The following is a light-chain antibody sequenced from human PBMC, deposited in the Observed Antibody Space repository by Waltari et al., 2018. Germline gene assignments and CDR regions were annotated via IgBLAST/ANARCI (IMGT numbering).Light chain of an antibody. CDR1: SSDVGGYNY. V-gene: IGLV2-8*01. CDR2: EVS. Sequence: QSALTQPPSASGSPGQSVTIYCTGTSSDVGGYNYVSWYQQHTGKAPKLMIYEVSKRPSGVPDRFSGSKSGNTASLTVSGLQAEDEADYYCSSFRVFGGGTKLTVL. J-gene: IGLJ2*01. CDR3: SSFRV.